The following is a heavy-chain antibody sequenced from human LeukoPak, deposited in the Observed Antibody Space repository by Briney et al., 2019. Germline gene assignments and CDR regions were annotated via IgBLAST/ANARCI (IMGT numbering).Heavy chain of an antibody. CDR1: GGSFSGYY. J-gene: IGHJ1*01. Sequence: SETLSLTCAVYGGSFSGYYWSWIRQPPGKGLEWIGGINHSGSTNYNPSLKSRVTISVDTSKNQFSLKLSSVTAADTAVYYCARRVIRYFQHWGQGTLVTVSS. CDR3: ARRVIRYFQH. CDR2: INHSGST. V-gene: IGHV4-34*01. D-gene: IGHD2/OR15-2a*01.